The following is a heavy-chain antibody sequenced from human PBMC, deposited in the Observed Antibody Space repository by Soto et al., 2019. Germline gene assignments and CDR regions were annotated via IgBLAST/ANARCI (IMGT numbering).Heavy chain of an antibody. CDR2: IWYDGSNK. V-gene: IGHV3-33*01. D-gene: IGHD1-26*01. J-gene: IGHJ6*02. CDR1: GFTFSSYG. CDR3: ARSRRELPGSYYYYGMDV. Sequence: QVQLVESGGGVVQPGRSLRLSCAASGFTFSSYGMHWVRQAPGKGLEWVAVIWYDGSNKYYADSVKGRFTISRDNSKNTLYLHMNRLRAEDTAVYYCARSRRELPGSYYYYGMDVWGQGTTVTVSS.